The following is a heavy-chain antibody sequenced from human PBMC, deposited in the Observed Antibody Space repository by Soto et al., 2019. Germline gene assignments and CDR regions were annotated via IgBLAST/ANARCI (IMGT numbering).Heavy chain of an antibody. D-gene: IGHD2-2*01. Sequence: SETLSLTCSVSGGSISNGGYYWSWIRQHPGKGLEWIGYINYSGSTYYNPSLKSRATISVDTSKNQFSLKLSSVTAADTAVFYCARDPFCRSIGVPGFAYWGQGTLVPGSS. V-gene: IGHV4-31*03. CDR1: GGSISNGGYY. CDR2: INYSGST. CDR3: ARDPFCRSIGVPGFAY. J-gene: IGHJ4*02.